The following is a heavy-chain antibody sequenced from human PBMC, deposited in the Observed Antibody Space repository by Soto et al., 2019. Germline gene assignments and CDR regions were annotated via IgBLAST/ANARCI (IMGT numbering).Heavy chain of an antibody. J-gene: IGHJ6*02. V-gene: IGHV4-39*01. CDR1: GVSVSSSSYS. CDR3: ARLNGYCISTNCHGYYGMDV. CDR2: IYSSENT. Sequence: SETLSLTCTVCGVSVSSSSYSWGWIRQSPGKGLEWIGTIYSSENTYYNPSLLSRVTISVDTSKNEFSLRLGSVTAADTAVYYCARLNGYCISTNCHGYYGMDVWGQGTTVT. D-gene: IGHD2-2*03.